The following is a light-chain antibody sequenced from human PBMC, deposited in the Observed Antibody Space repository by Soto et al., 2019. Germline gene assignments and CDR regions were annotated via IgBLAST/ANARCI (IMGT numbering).Light chain of an antibody. CDR1: QTISSW. CDR3: QHYNSYSEA. J-gene: IGKJ1*01. CDR2: KAS. Sequence: DIQMTQSPSTLSGSVGDRVTITCRASQTISSWLAWYQQKPGKAPKLLIYKASTLKSGVPSRFSGSGSGTEVTLTISSLQPDEFATYYCQHYNSYSEAFGQGTKVELK. V-gene: IGKV1-5*03.